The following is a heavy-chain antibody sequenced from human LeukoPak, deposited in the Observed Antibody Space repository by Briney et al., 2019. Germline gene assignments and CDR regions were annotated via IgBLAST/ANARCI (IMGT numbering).Heavy chain of an antibody. J-gene: IGHJ5*02. V-gene: IGHV1-69*06. D-gene: IGHD3-22*01. Sequence: SVKVSCKASAGTFSSYAISWVRQAPGQGLEWMGRIIPIFGTANYAQKFQGRVTITADKSTSTAYMELSSLRSEDTAVYYCARGHTYYYDSSGVGGFDPWGQGTLVTVSS. CDR3: ARGHTYYYDSSGVGGFDP. CDR1: AGTFSSYA. CDR2: IIPIFGTA.